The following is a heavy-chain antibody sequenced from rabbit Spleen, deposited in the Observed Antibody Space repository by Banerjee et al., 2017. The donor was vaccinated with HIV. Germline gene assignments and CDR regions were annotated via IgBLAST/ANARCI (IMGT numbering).Heavy chain of an antibody. CDR3: ARDVSSGSRWWLDL. V-gene: IGHV1S45*01. J-gene: IGHJ5*01. CDR1: GFSFSNKAV. CDR2: INAVTGKA. D-gene: IGHD1-1*01. Sequence: QQQLVESGGGLVKPEGSLKLSCAASGFSFSNKAVMCWVRQAPGKGLEWIACINAVTGKAVYASWAKGRFTFSKTSSTTVTLQMTSLTAADTATYFCARDVSSGSRWWLDLWGPGTLVTVS.